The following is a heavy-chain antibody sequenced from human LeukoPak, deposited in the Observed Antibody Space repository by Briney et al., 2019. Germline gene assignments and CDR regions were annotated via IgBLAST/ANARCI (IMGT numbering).Heavy chain of an antibody. CDR3: ARTKMAAGDNEIWALYI. CDR1: GGSPCVFY. V-gene: IGHV4-34*01. CDR2: INHRVST. D-gene: IGHD6-13*01. J-gene: IGHJ3*02. Sequence: SLSPTSALYGGSPCVFYCSWISQLPGEGLEWVGEINHRVSTPNNPSPKSRVTISVDTPKNQFSLKLSSVTAADTAVYYCARTKMAAGDNEIWALYISGEGTMLSASS.